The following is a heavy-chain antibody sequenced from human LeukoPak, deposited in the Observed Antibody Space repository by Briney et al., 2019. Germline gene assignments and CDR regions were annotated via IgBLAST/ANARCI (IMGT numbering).Heavy chain of an antibody. Sequence: GGSLRLSCAASGLTVSSNYITWVRQPPRKGLEWVSVLHAAGGTYYADSVKGRFTISRHISKNTVYLQMNSLRAEDTAVYYRAREGYDSSGYPRLLDYWGQGTLVTVSS. V-gene: IGHV3-53*04. J-gene: IGHJ4*02. CDR1: GLTVSSNY. CDR3: AREGYDSSGYPRLLDY. CDR2: LHAAGGT. D-gene: IGHD3-22*01.